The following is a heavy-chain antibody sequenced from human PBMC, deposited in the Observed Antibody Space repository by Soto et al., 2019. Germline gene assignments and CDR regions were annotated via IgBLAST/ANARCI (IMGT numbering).Heavy chain of an antibody. J-gene: IGHJ4*02. Sequence: QVQLVQSGAEVKKPGSSVKVSCKASGVTFSSYAISWVRQAPGQGLEWMGGIIPIFGTANYAQKFQGRVTITADESTSTDYMELSRLRSEDTAVYYCARAPIVVVTAYFDYWCQGTLVTVSS. CDR1: GVTFSSYA. V-gene: IGHV1-69*01. D-gene: IGHD2-21*02. CDR3: ARAPIVVVTAYFDY. CDR2: IIPIFGTA.